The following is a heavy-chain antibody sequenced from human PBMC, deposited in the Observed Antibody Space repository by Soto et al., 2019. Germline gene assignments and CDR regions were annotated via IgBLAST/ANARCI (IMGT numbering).Heavy chain of an antibody. Sequence: GGSLRLSCATSGFRFSDHYMDWVRQAPGGGLEWVGRIRNRVDSYTTEYAASVRGRFTVSRDDSKNSVFLQMNSLRTEDTAVYYCVRDNALAPGTFDYWGQGTLVTVSS. CDR2: IRNRVDSYTT. J-gene: IGHJ4*02. D-gene: IGHD2-8*01. CDR1: GFRFSDHY. CDR3: VRDNALAPGTFDY. V-gene: IGHV3-72*01.